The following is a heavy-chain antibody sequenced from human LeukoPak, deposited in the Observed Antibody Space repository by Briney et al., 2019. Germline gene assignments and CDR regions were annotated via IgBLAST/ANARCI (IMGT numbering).Heavy chain of an antibody. CDR3: AGGGSWNDFDY. D-gene: IGHD1-1*01. J-gene: IGHJ4*02. CDR1: GFTASSNY. V-gene: IGHV3-53*01. Sequence: PGGSLRLSCAPSGFTASSNYMNWVRQAPGKGLEWVSVIYNGGSTHYADSVKGRFTISRDNSKNTLYLQMNSLRAEDTAVYYCAGGGSWNDFDYWGQGTLVTVSS. CDR2: IYNGGST.